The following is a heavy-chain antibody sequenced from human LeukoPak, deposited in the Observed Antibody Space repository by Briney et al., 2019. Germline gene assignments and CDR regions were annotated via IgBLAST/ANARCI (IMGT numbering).Heavy chain of an antibody. D-gene: IGHD3-10*01. CDR3: ARGSTYGSGSYYNEDFDY. V-gene: IGHV4-34*01. CDR2: INHSGST. Sequence: PSETLSLTCAVYGGSFSGYYWSWIRQPPGKGLEWIGEINHSGSTNYNPSLKSRVTISVDTSKNQFSLKLSSVTAADTAVYYCARGSTYGSGSYYNEDFDYWGQGTLVTVSS. J-gene: IGHJ4*02. CDR1: GGSFSGYY.